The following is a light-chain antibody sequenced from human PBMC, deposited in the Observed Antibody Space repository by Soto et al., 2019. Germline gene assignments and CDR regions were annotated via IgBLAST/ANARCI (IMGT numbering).Light chain of an antibody. Sequence: QSLLTQPASVSGSPGQSITISCTGTSSDAGGYNYVSWYQQHPGKAPKLMIYEVSNRPSGVSNRFSGSKSGNTVSLTISGLQAEDEADYYCTSYTSTTTYVFGTGTKVTVL. CDR2: EVS. CDR3: TSYTSTTTYV. V-gene: IGLV2-14*01. CDR1: SSDAGGYNY. J-gene: IGLJ1*01.